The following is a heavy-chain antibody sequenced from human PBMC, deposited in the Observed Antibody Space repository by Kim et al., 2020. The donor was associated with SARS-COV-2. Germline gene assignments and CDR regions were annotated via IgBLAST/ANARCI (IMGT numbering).Heavy chain of an antibody. D-gene: IGHD1-26*01. CDR2: INPNSGGT. CDR3: ARDLQWELSDAFDI. V-gene: IGHV1-2*02. CDR1: GYTFTGYY. J-gene: IGHJ3*02. Sequence: ASVKVSCKASGYTFTGYYMHWVRQAPGQGLEWMGWINPNSGGTNYAQKFQGRVTMTRDTSISTAYMELSRLRSDDTAVYYCARDLQWELSDAFDIWGQGTMVTVSS.